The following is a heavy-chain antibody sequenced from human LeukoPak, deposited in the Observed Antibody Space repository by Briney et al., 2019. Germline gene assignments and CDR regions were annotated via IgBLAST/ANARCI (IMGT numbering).Heavy chain of an antibody. CDR2: IYYSGST. V-gene: IGHV4-59*08. Sequence: SETLSLTCTVSGGSISSYYWSWIRQPPGKGLEWIGYIYYSGSTNYNPSPKSRVTISVDTSKNQFSLKLSSVTAADTAVYYCARRRSMVRGVPHNWFGPWGQGTLVTVSS. CDR3: ARRRSMVRGVPHNWFGP. D-gene: IGHD3-10*01. J-gene: IGHJ5*02. CDR1: GGSISSYY.